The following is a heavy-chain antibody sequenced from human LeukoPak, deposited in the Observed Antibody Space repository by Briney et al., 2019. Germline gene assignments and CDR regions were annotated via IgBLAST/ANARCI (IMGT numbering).Heavy chain of an antibody. D-gene: IGHD3-16*01. CDR1: GYTFTDYY. CDR3: ARDGGFDY. Sequence: ASVKVCCKASGYTFTDYYMHWVRQAPGQGLEWMGWINPKSGVTNYAQNLQGRVTLTRDTSISTAYMDLSSLRSDDTAVYYCARDGGFDYWGQGTLVTVSS. V-gene: IGHV1-2*02. CDR2: INPKSGVT. J-gene: IGHJ4*02.